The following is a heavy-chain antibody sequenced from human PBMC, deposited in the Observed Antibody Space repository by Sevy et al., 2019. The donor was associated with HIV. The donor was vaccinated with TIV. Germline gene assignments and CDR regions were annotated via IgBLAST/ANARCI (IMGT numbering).Heavy chain of an antibody. J-gene: IGHJ6*02. CDR2: ISGSDNTI. CDR3: ARDHVKEGDLGDYYYYAMDV. CDR1: GFTFSDYY. Sequence: GGSLRLSCAASGFTFSDYYMSWIRQAPGKGLEWLSYISGSDNTIYYADSVKGRFTISRDNAKNSLYLQMNNLRAEDTAVYYCARDHVKEGDLGDYYYYAMDVWGQGTSVTVSS. D-gene: IGHD2-21*02. V-gene: IGHV3-11*01.